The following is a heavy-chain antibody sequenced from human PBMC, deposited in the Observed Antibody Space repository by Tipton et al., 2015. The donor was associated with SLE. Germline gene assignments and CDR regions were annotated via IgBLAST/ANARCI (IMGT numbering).Heavy chain of an antibody. CDR2: IYFNGST. CDR3: ARGYLRSSWTVDYFDY. D-gene: IGHD6-13*01. CDR1: GGSISSYY. Sequence: TLSLTCTVSGGSISSYYWSWIRQPPWKGLEWIGYIYFNGSTNYNPSLKSRVTISVDTSKNHFSLKLSSVTAADTAVYYCARGYLRSSWTVDYFDYWGQGTLVTVSS. J-gene: IGHJ4*02. V-gene: IGHV4-59*01.